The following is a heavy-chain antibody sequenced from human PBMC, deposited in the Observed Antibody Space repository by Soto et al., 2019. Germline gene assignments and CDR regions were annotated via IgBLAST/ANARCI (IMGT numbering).Heavy chain of an antibody. V-gene: IGHV3-23*01. CDR2: ISGSGGST. J-gene: IGHJ6*02. CDR3: AKFRIVVVVAAAPPYYYGMDV. Sequence: GSLRLSCAASGFTFSSYAMSWVRQAPGKGLEWVSAISGSGGSTYYADSVKGRFTISRDNSKNTLYLQMNSLRAEDTAVYYCAKFRIVVVVAAAPPYYYGMDVWGQGTTVTVS. CDR1: GFTFSSYA. D-gene: IGHD2-15*01.